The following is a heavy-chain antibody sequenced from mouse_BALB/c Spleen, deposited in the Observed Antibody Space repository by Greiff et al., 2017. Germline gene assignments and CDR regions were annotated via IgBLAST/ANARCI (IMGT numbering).Heavy chain of an antibody. Sequence: EVQRVESGGGLVKPGGSLKLSCAASGFAFSSYDMSWVRQTPEKRLEWVAYISSGGGSTYYPDTVKGRFTISRDNAKNTLYLQMSSLKSEDTAMYYCARQRSTMITFFDYWGQGTTLTVSS. D-gene: IGHD2-4*01. CDR2: ISSGGGST. CDR1: GFAFSSYD. CDR3: ARQRSTMITFFDY. V-gene: IGHV5-12-1*01. J-gene: IGHJ2*01.